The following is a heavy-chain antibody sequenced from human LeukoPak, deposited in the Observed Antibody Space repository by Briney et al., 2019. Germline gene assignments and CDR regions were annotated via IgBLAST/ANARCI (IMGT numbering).Heavy chain of an antibody. CDR3: AKPLEKYTYGGNFDY. CDR2: ISSSADST. CDR1: GFTFSSYA. V-gene: IGHV3-23*01. D-gene: IGHD4-23*01. Sequence: QPGGSLRLSCEASGFTFSSYAMSWVRQAPGKGLAWVSVISSSADSTYYADSVKGRFTISGDNSKNTLYLQMNNLRAEDTAVYYCAKPLEKYTYGGNFDYWGQGILVTVSS. J-gene: IGHJ4*02.